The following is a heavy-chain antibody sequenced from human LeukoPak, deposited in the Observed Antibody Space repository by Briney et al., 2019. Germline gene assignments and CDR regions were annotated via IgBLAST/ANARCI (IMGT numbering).Heavy chain of an antibody. D-gene: IGHD1-7*01. CDR1: GGTFSSYT. J-gene: IGHJ4*02. Sequence: SVEVSCKASGGTFSSYTISWVRQAPGQGLEWMGGIIPILGIANYAQKFQGRVTITADKSTSTAYMELSSLRSEDTAVYYCARGTTGTTAFFYFDYWGQGTLVTVSS. CDR3: ARGTTGTTAFFYFDY. V-gene: IGHV1-69*02. CDR2: IIPILGIA.